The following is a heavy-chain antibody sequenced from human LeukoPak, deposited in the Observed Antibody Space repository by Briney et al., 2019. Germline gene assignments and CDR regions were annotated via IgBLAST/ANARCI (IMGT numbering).Heavy chain of an antibody. CDR3: ARDRITFGGAGAKYYCMDV. J-gene: IGHJ6*02. D-gene: IGHD3-16*01. CDR1: GFTVSSNY. V-gene: IGHV3-66*01. Sequence: GGSLRLSCAASGFTVSSNYMSWVRQAPGKGLEWVSVIYSGGSTYYADSVKGRFTISRDNSKNTLYLQMNRLRAEDTAVYYCARDRITFGGAGAKYYCMDVWRRGTTVTVSS. CDR2: IYSGGST.